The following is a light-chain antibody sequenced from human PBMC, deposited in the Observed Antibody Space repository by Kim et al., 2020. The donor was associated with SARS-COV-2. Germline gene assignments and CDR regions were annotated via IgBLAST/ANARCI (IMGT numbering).Light chain of an antibody. CDR3: QAWDSSTVA. Sequence: SVSPGQTASITCSGDKLGDKYAFWYQQKPGQSPVLVIYQDSKRPSGIPERFSGSNSGNTATLTISGTQAMDEADYYCQAWDSSTVAFGGGTQLTVL. CDR2: QDS. J-gene: IGLJ2*01. CDR1: KLGDKY. V-gene: IGLV3-1*01.